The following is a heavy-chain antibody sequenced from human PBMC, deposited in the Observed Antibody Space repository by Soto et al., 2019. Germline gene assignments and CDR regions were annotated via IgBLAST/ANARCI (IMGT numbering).Heavy chain of an antibody. Sequence: SVKVSCKVSGGTFSSYRFSWVRPAPGQGLEWMGGITPVFRTPDYAQKFQGRVTVTADRSTSTAYMELSRLTAEDTAVYYCARDLPSLEGRSYGMDGWGQGTTVTVSS. CDR3: ARDLPSLEGRSYGMDG. CDR2: ITPVFRTP. V-gene: IGHV1-69*06. CDR1: GGTFSSYR. J-gene: IGHJ6*02.